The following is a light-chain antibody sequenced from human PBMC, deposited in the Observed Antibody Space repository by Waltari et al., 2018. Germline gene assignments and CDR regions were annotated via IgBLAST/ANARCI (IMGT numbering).Light chain of an antibody. J-gene: IGKJ4*01. CDR2: DTS. CDR3: QQRNNWPLT. Sequence: DTVLTQSPTTLSLSPGERATLSCGASQNVRNFLAWYQQKPGQAPSLLIYDTSNKATCIPARFSGSGFGTDFTLTITSLEPEDFAVYYCQQRNNWPLTFGGGTKVEIK. CDR1: QNVRNF. V-gene: IGKV3-11*01.